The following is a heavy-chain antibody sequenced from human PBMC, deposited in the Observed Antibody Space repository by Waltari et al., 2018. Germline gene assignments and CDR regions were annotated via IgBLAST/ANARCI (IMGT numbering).Heavy chain of an antibody. CDR1: GYTFTGYY. D-gene: IGHD3-3*01. J-gene: IGHJ6*03. Sequence: QVQLVQSGAEVKKPGASVKVSCKASGYTFTGYYMHWLRQAPGQGLEWMGWINPNSGGTNYAQKFQGRVTMTRDTSISTAYMELSRLRSDDTAVYYCASWGSTIFRDLGHMDVWGKGTTVTISS. CDR2: INPNSGGT. CDR3: ASWGSTIFRDLGHMDV. V-gene: IGHV1-2*02.